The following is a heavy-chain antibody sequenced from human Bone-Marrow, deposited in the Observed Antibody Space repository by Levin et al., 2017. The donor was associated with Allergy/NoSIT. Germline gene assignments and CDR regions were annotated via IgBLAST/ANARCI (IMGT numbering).Heavy chain of an antibody. J-gene: IGHJ6*02. D-gene: IGHD2-2*02. CDR1: GFAFNSYQ. V-gene: IGHV3-48*03. CDR2: IGSTATTV. CDR3: ARLSRVFRYNSAHGNELYYYGLDV. Sequence: GESLKISCAASGFAFNSYQMTWVRQAPGKGLEWLSYIGSTATTVYYSDSVKGRFTISRDNARNSLYLQINSLRADDTAIYYCARLSRVFRYNSAHGNELYYYGLDVWGQGTTVTVSS.